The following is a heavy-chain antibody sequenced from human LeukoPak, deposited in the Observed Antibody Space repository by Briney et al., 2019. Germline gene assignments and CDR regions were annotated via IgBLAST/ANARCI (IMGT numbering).Heavy chain of an antibody. J-gene: IGHJ6*02. Sequence: GGSLRLSCAASGFTFSSYSMNWVRQAPGKGLEWVSSISSSSSYIYYADSVKGRFTISRDNAKNSLYLQMNSLRAEDTAVYYCARDAVTYYYDSSGSLRVNYYGMDVWGQGTTVTVSS. D-gene: IGHD3-22*01. CDR1: GFTFSSYS. CDR3: ARDAVTYYYDSSGSLRVNYYGMDV. CDR2: ISSSSSYI. V-gene: IGHV3-21*01.